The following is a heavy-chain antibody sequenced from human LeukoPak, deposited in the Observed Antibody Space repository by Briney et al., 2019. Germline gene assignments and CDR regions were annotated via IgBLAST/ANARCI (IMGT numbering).Heavy chain of an antibody. CDR1: GGSISSYY. J-gene: IGHJ4*02. CDR2: IYTSGCT. D-gene: IGHD2-8*02. CDR3: ARGGYCTGGVCYLDY. Sequence: PSETLSLTCTVSGGSISSYYWSWIRQPAGKGLEWIGRIYTSGCTNYNPSLKSRVTMSVDTSKNQFSLKLSSVTAADTAVYYCARGGYCTGGVCYLDYWGQGTLVTVSS. V-gene: IGHV4-4*07.